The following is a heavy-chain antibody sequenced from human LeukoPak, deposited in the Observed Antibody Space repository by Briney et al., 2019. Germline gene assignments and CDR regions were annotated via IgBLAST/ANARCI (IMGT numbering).Heavy chain of an antibody. D-gene: IGHD3-22*01. CDR3: ARDSDSSGYYAFDI. CDR1: GYTFTGYY. CDR2: INPNSGGT. V-gene: IGHV1-2*06. Sequence: ASVKVPCKASGYTFTGYYMHWVRQAPGQGLEWMGRINPNSGGTNYAQKFQGRVTMTRDTSISTAYMELSRLRSDDTAVYYCARDSDSSGYYAFDIWGQGTMVTVSS. J-gene: IGHJ3*02.